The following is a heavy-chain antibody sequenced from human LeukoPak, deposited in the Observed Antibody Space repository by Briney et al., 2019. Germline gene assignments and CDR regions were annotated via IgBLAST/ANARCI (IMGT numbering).Heavy chain of an antibody. J-gene: IGHJ4*02. Sequence: PSETLSFTCNVSGASISTGSYYWNWIRQPAGRGLECIGRIFTSGSTDYNPSLKSRVTISLDKSKNQISLKVTSVTAADTAVYYCARETLGDYYGYWGQGTLVTVSS. CDR1: GASISTGSYY. CDR3: ARETLGDYYGY. V-gene: IGHV4-61*02. CDR2: IFTSGST.